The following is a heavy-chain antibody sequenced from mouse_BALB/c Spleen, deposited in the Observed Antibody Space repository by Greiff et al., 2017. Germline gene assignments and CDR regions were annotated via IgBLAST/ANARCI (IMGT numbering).Heavy chain of an antibody. D-gene: IGHD1-1*02. Sequence: EVKLVESGGGLVKPGGSLKLSCAASGFTFSSYAMPWVRQTPEKRLEWVATISSGGSYTYYPDSVKGRVTISRDNAKNTLYLQMSSLRSEDTAMYYCAREGGSYEGWYFDDWGAGTTVTVSS. CDR2: ISSGGSYT. CDR1: GFTFSSYA. J-gene: IGHJ1*01. CDR3: AREGGSYEGWYFDD. V-gene: IGHV5-9-3*01.